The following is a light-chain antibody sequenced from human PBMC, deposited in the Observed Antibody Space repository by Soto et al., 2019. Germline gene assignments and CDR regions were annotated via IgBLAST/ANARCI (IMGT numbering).Light chain of an antibody. CDR3: CSYTGSSTPVV. CDR2: DVS. CDR1: SSDVGGYNY. J-gene: IGLJ2*01. V-gene: IGLV2-14*03. Sequence: QPVLTQPASVSGSPGQSITISCTGTSSDVGGYNYVSWYQQHPGKAPKLMIYDVSNRPSGVSNRFSGSKSGNTASLTISGLQAEDEADYYCCSYTGSSTPVVFGGGTKVTVL.